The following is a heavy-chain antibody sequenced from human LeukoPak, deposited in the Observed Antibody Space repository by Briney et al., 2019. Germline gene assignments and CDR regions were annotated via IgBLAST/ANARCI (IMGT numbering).Heavy chain of an antibody. V-gene: IGHV3-23*01. D-gene: IGHD6-19*01. CDR1: GFTVSSNY. Sequence: QAGGSLRLSCAASGFTVSSNYMSWVRQAPGKGLEWVSAISGSGGSTYYADSVKGRFTISRDNSKNTLYLQMNSLRAEDTAVYYCAKIPGYSSGWYWEDAFDIWGQGTMVTVSS. J-gene: IGHJ3*02. CDR3: AKIPGYSSGWYWEDAFDI. CDR2: ISGSGGST.